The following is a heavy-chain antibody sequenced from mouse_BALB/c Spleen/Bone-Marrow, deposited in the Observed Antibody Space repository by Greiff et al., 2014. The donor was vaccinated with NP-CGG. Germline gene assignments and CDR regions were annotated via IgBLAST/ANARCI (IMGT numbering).Heavy chain of an antibody. CDR3: ARVTAATSYYAMDF. Sequence: VQLKHSGAELVEPGASVKLSCTGSGFNIKDTYIHWMKQRPEQGLEWIGRIDPANGYTKYDPKFQAKATITADTFPNTSYLQLSSLAPEDSAVYYCARVTAATSYYAMDFWGQGTSVTVSS. CDR1: GFNIKDTY. CDR2: IDPANGYT. V-gene: IGHV14-3*02. J-gene: IGHJ4*01. D-gene: IGHD1-2*01.